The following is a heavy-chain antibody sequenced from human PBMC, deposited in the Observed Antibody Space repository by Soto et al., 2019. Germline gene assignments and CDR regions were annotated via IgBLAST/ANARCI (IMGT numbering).Heavy chain of an antibody. CDR3: ARGREYSFGYNWFDP. CDR1: GYPFTAYH. J-gene: IGHJ5*02. D-gene: IGHD4-4*01. CDR2: INPTEGRT. V-gene: IGHV1-46*01. Sequence: QVQLVQSGAEVRKPGASVKLSCQTSGYPFTAYHMHWVRQASGQGLEWMGVINPTEGRTRYSQKFQDRVTMTRDTSTSTVYMELSSLRSEDTAIYFCARGREYSFGYNWFDPWGQGTLVTVSS.